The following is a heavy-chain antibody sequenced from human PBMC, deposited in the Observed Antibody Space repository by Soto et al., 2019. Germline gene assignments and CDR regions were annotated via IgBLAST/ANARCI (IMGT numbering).Heavy chain of an antibody. D-gene: IGHD2-2*01. V-gene: IGHV1-2*04. J-gene: IGHJ5*02. CDR1: GYTFTGYY. CDR3: ARWGSTSSATMNWFDP. CDR2: INPNSGGT. Sequence: GASVKVSCKASGYTFTGYYMHWVRQAPGQGLEWMGWINPNSGGTNYAQKFQGWVTMTRDTSISTAYMELSRLRSDDTAVYYCARWGSTSSATMNWFDPWGQGTLVTVSS.